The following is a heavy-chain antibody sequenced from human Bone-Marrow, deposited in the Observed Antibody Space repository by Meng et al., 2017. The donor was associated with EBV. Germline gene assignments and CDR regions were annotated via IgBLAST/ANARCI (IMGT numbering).Heavy chain of an antibody. CDR3: ARDWRGVGGSY. V-gene: IGHV3-74*01. CDR2: INSDGSST. J-gene: IGHJ4*02. Sequence: ELQLRESGRGFVHPGRSLRLSWAVHGFPFSIYWMHWVRQAPCKGLGGVSRINSDGSSTSYADSVKGRFTISRDNAKNTLYLQMNSLRAEDTAVYYCARDWRGVGGSYWGQGTLVTVSS. D-gene: IGHD3-3*01. CDR1: GFPFSIYW.